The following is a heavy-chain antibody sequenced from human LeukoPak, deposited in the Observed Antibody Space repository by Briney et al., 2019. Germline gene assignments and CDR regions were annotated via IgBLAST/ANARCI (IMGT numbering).Heavy chain of an antibody. D-gene: IGHD1-1*01. Sequence: ASVKVSCKASGYTFTSYYMHWVRQAPGQGLEWMGIINPSGGSTSYAQKFRGRVTMTRDMSTSTVYMELSSLRSEDTAVYYCARDGLERLKLDYWGQGTLVTVSS. V-gene: IGHV1-46*01. CDR3: ARDGLERLKLDY. CDR1: GYTFTSYY. J-gene: IGHJ4*02. CDR2: INPSGGST.